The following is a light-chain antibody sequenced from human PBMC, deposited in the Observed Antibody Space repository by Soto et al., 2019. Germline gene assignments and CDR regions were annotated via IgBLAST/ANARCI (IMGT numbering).Light chain of an antibody. CDR1: SSDVGGYNY. Sequence: QSALTQPASVSGSPGQSITISCTGTSSDVGGYNYVSWYQRYPGKAPKLMIHDVSNRPSGVSNRFSGSKAGNTASLTISGLQAEDEADYYCSSFTSSNNWVFGGGTKLTVL. J-gene: IGLJ3*02. V-gene: IGLV2-14*03. CDR2: DVS. CDR3: SSFTSSNNWV.